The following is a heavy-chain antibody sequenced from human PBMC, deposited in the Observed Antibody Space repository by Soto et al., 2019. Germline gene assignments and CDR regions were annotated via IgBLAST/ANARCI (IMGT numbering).Heavy chain of an antibody. CDR1: GFTFSDYY. V-gene: IGHV3-11*01. J-gene: IGHJ4*02. CDR2: ISSRSTTI. Sequence: PGGSLRLSCAASGFTFSDYYMSWIRQAPGKGLEWVSYISSRSTTIYFADSVKGRFTIFRDNAKNSVYLQMNSLRAEDTAVYYCARDITVAGTGGVGYWGQGTLVTVSS. CDR3: ARDITVAGTGGVGY. D-gene: IGHD6-19*01.